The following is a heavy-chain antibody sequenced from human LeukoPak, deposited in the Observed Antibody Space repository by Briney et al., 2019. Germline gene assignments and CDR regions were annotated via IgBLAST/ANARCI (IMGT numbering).Heavy chain of an antibody. Sequence: SETLSPTCTVSGGSISSSSYYWGWIRQPPGKGLEWIGEINHSGSTNYNPSLKSRVTISVDTSKNQFSLKLSSVTAADTAVYYCARHRPKTRYSSSVFDPWGQGTLVTVSS. CDR2: INHSGST. CDR1: GGSISSSSYY. CDR3: ARHRPKTRYSSSVFDP. J-gene: IGHJ5*02. V-gene: IGHV4-39*01. D-gene: IGHD6-13*01.